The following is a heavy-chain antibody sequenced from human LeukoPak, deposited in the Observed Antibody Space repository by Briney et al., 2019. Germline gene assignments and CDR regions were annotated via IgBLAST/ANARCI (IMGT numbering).Heavy chain of an antibody. V-gene: IGHV1-2*06. D-gene: IGHD2-2*01. CDR1: GYTFTGYY. CDR2: INPNSGGT. Sequence: GASVKVSCKASGYTFTGYYMHWVRQAPGQGLEWMGRINPNSGGTNYAQKFQGRVTMTRDTSISTAYMELSRLRSDDTAVYYCAKDRSSTSSYYFDYWGQGTLVTVSS. CDR3: AKDRSSTSSYYFDY. J-gene: IGHJ4*02.